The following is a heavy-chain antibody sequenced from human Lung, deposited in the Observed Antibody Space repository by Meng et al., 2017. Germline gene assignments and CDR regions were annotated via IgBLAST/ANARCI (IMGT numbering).Heavy chain of an antibody. Sequence: GKLQEWGVGLLKHSETLSLTFVVSGGSFSDYYWSWIRQPPGKGLEWIGEINHSGSTNYNPSLESRATISVDTSQNNLSLKLSSVTAADSAVYYCARGPTTMAHDFDYWGQGTLVTVSS. J-gene: IGHJ4*02. CDR2: INHSGST. CDR3: ARGPTTMAHDFDY. V-gene: IGHV4-34*01. CDR1: GGSFSDYY. D-gene: IGHD4-11*01.